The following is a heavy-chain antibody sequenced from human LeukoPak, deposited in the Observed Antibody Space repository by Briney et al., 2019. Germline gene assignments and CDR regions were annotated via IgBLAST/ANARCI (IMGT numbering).Heavy chain of an antibody. CDR1: GYTFTRYD. J-gene: IGHJ3*02. CDR2: MNPNSGNT. CDR3: ARVGADDAFDI. V-gene: IGHV1-8*01. Sequence: ASVNVSCKAAGYTFTRYDINGVRQAAGQGLEWMGWMNPNSGNTGYAQKFQGRVTMTRNTSISTAYMELSSLRSEDTAVYYCARVGADDAFDIWGQGTMVTVSS. D-gene: IGHD1-26*01.